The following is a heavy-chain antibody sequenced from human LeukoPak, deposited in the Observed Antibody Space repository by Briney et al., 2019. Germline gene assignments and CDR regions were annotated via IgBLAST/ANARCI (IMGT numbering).Heavy chain of an antibody. CDR2: ISSNGGST. CDR3: ARDVDSSGYLDY. Sequence: GGSLRLSCAASGFTFSSYAMHWVRQAPGKGLEYVSAISSNGGSTYYANSVKGRFTISRDNSKNTLYLQMGSLRAEDMAVYYCARDVDSSGYLDYWGQGTLVTVSS. J-gene: IGHJ4*02. V-gene: IGHV3-64*01. CDR1: GFTFSSYA. D-gene: IGHD3-22*01.